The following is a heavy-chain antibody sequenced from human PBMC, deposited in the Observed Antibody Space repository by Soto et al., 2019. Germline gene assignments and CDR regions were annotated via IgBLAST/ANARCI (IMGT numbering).Heavy chain of an antibody. CDR2: INPNSGGT. CDR3: ARDSQGAAEFDY. CDR1: GYTFTGYY. D-gene: IGHD6-13*01. J-gene: IGHJ4*02. Sequence: ASVKVSCKASGYTFTGYYMHWVRQAPGQGLEWMGWINPNSGGTNYAQKFQGRVTMTRDTSISTAYMELSRLRSDDTAVYYCARDSQGAAEFDYWGQGTLVTVSS. V-gene: IGHV1-2*02.